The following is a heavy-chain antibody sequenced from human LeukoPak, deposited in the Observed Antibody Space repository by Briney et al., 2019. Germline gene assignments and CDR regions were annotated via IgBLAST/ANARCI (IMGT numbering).Heavy chain of an antibody. CDR2: IYYSGST. V-gene: IGHV4-39*01. D-gene: IGHD4-11*01. J-gene: IGHJ4*02. Sequence: SETLSLTCTVSGGSISSSSYYWGWLRQPPGKGLEWIGSIYYSGSTYYNPSLKSRVTISVDTSKNQFSLKLSSVTAADTAVYYCARQGYSNYVSDYWGQGTLVTVSS. CDR1: GGSISSSSYY. CDR3: ARQGYSNYVSDY.